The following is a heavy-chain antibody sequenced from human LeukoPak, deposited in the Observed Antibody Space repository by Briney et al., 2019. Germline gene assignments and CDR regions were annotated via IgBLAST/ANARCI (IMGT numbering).Heavy chain of an antibody. J-gene: IGHJ4*02. CDR2: ISWNSGSI. V-gene: IGHV3-9*01. CDR3: AKGLGSGSYLFDY. D-gene: IGHD3-10*01. Sequence: GGSLRLSCAASGFTFDDYAMHWVRQAPGKGLEWVPGISWNSGSIGYADSVKGRFTISRDNAKNSLYLQMNSLRAEDTALYYCAKGLGSGSYLFDYWGQGTLVSVSS. CDR1: GFTFDDYA.